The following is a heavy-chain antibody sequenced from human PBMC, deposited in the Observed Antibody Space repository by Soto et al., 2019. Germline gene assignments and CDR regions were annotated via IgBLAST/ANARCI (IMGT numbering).Heavy chain of an antibody. V-gene: IGHV3-23*01. J-gene: IGHJ3*02. Sequence: GGSLRLSCAASGLTFSSCGMSWVRQAPGKGLEWVSAISGSGGSTYYADSVKGRFTISRDNSRNTLYLQMNSLRAEDTAVYYCAKRALAVAGTGDAFDIWGQGTMVTVSS. CDR3: AKRALAVAGTGDAFDI. CDR2: ISGSGGST. D-gene: IGHD6-19*01. CDR1: GLTFSSCG.